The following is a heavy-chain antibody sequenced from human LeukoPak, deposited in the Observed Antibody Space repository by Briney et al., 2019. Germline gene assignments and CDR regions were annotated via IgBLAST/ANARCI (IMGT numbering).Heavy chain of an antibody. J-gene: IGHJ4*02. D-gene: IGHD3-10*01. CDR2: FDPEDGET. V-gene: IGHV1-24*01. Sequence: ASVKVSCKVSGYTLTELSMHWVRQAPGKGLEWMGGFDPEDGETIYAQKFQGRVTMTEDTSTDTAYMELGSLRSEDTAVYYCATTVLLWFGEAHDYWGQGTLVTVSS. CDR3: ATTVLLWFGEAHDY. CDR1: GYTLTELS.